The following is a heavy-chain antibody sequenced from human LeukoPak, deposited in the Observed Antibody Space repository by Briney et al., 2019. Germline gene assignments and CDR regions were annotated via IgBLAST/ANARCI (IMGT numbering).Heavy chain of an antibody. Sequence: GRSLRLSCAACGFTFDDFAMHWVRQAPGKGPEWVSGIRSDSESIGSADSMRGRSTIPGKNAKTSLFLQMNRMRGGNAAFYYFARRRYTSSWGSFEDWGQGTLVTVSS. CDR3: ARRRYTSSWGSFED. CDR2: IRSDSESI. J-gene: IGHJ4*02. CDR1: GFTFDDFA. D-gene: IGHD6-13*01. V-gene: IGHV3-9*01.